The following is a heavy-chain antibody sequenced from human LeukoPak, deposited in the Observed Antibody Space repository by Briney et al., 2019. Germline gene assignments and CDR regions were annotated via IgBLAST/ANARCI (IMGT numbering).Heavy chain of an antibody. D-gene: IGHD5-24*01. Sequence: PGGSLRLSCVASGFTFTDHSMHWVRQPPGKGLEWVAVASSDEMTTFYGDSVKGRFTISRDNSKNTVYLQMNSLRDEDTAVYYCARDRHKMAADLDYWGQGTLVTVSS. J-gene: IGHJ4*02. V-gene: IGHV3-30*01. CDR2: ASSDEMTT. CDR3: ARDRHKMAADLDY. CDR1: GFTFTDHS.